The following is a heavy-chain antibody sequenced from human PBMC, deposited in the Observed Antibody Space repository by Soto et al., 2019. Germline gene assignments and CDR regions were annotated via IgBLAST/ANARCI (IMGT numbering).Heavy chain of an antibody. CDR2: IYYSGTT. CDR1: GGSISSGGYY. V-gene: IGHV4-31*03. D-gene: IGHD2-21*01. Sequence: QVQLQESGPGLVNPSQTLSLTCTVPGGSISSGGYYWYWIRQHPGKGLEWIGYIYYSGTTYYNPSLKRRVTISVDTSKNQFSLKLSSVTAADTAVYYCAASCVACGGFNYYGMDVWGQGTTVTVSS. CDR3: AASCVACGGFNYYGMDV. J-gene: IGHJ6*02.